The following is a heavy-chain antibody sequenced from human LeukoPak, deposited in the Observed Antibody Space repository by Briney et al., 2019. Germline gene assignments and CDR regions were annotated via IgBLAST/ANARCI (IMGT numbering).Heavy chain of an antibody. D-gene: IGHD3-3*01. Sequence: SETLSLTCTVSGGSISSYYWSWIRQPPGKGLEWIGYIYYSGSTNYNPSLKSRGTISVDTSKNQFSLKLSSVTAADTAVYYCARDSQITIFGVTKNYFDIWGQGTMVTVSS. V-gene: IGHV4-59*01. CDR3: ARDSQITIFGVTKNYFDI. CDR1: GGSISSYY. J-gene: IGHJ3*02. CDR2: IYYSGST.